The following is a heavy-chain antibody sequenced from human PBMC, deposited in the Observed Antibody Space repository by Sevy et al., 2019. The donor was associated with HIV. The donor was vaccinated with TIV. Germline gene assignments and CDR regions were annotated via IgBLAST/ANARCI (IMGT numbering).Heavy chain of an antibody. V-gene: IGHV4-59*01. Sequence: SETPSLTCTVSGGSISSYYWSWIRQPPGKGLEWIGYIYYSGSTNYNPSLKSRVTISVDTSKNQFSLKLSSVTAADTAVYYCARASGWYMEDYWGQGTLVTVSS. CDR2: IYYSGST. D-gene: IGHD6-19*01. CDR3: ARASGWYMEDY. CDR1: GGSISSYY. J-gene: IGHJ4*02.